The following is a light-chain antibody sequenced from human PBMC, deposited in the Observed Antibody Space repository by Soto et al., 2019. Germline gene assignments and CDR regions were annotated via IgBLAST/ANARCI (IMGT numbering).Light chain of an antibody. CDR1: QSLLYNNKYY. V-gene: IGKV4-1*01. J-gene: IGKJ2*01. CDR3: QQYYSPPHT. CDR2: WAS. Sequence: DIVMTQSPDSLAVSLGERATINCKSSQSLLYNNKYYLVWYQQKPGQPPKVLIYWASTRESGVPDRFSGSGSGTDYTLTISSLQSEDVAVYYCQQYYSPPHTFGQGTKLEIK.